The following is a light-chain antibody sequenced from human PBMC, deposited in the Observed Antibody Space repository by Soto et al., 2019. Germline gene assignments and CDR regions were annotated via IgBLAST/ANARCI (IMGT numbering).Light chain of an antibody. CDR2: DAS. V-gene: IGKV1-5*01. Sequence: IQMTQSPSTLSASVGDRVTITCRASQSISSWLAWYQQKPGKAPKLLIYDASSLESGVPSRFSGSGSGTEFTLTISSLQPDDFATYSCQQYNSYSSTFGPGTKVDIK. CDR1: QSISSW. CDR3: QQYNSYSST. J-gene: IGKJ3*01.